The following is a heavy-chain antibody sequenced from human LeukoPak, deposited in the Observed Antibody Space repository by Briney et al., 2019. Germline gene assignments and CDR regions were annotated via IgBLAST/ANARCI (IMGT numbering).Heavy chain of an antibody. V-gene: IGHV3-21*01. CDR2: ISSSGTYI. Sequence: GGSLRLSCAASGFTFSSDSMNWVRQAPGKGLEWVSSISSSGTYIFYADSVKGRFTISRDNAKTSLYLQMNSLRAEDTAVYYCAGLSCYAEGGLDYWGQGTLVTVSS. D-gene: IGHD5-12*01. CDR3: AGLSCYAEGGLDY. CDR1: GFTFSSDS. J-gene: IGHJ4*02.